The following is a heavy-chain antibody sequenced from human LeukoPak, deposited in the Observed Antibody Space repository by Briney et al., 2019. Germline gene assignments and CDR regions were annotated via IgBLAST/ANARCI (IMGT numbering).Heavy chain of an antibody. D-gene: IGHD6-19*01. V-gene: IGHV3-15*01. CDR3: AKDRQTYSSGWDFDY. J-gene: IGHJ4*02. Sequence: GGSLRLSCAASGFTFSNAWMSWVRQAPGKGLEWVGRIKSKTDGGTTDYAAPVKGGFTISRDDSKNTLYLQMNSLKTEDTAVYYCAKDRQTYSSGWDFDYWGQGTLVTVSS. CDR1: GFTFSNAW. CDR2: IKSKTDGGTT.